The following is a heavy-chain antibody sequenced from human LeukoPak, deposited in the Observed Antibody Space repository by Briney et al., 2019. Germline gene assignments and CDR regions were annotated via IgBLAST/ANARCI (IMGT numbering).Heavy chain of an antibody. Sequence: GGSLRLSCSASGFTFSTSAIHWVRQAPGKGLEYVSAVSSNGGSTYYAGSVKGRFTISRDNSKNTLSLQMSSLRPEDTAVYYCVKLPYSDTSAYYVDYWGQGTLVTVSS. J-gene: IGHJ4*02. V-gene: IGHV3-64D*06. CDR3: VKLPYSDTSAYYVDY. CDR1: GFTFSTSA. D-gene: IGHD3-22*01. CDR2: VSSNGGST.